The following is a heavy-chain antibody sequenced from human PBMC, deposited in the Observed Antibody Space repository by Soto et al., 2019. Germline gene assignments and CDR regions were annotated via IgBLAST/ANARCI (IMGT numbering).Heavy chain of an antibody. V-gene: IGHV1-18*04. CDR1: VYTFTNYG. CDR2: ISGYNGNT. CDR3: ARDREYYYDSSGNYYYHYGMDV. J-gene: IGHJ6*02. Sequence: SVKVSWKSSVYTFTNYGISLVRQAPGQGLEWMGWISGYNGNTKYSQKFHGRVTMTTDTPTNTAYMELRSLRYDDTAVYYCARDREYYYDSSGNYYYHYGMDVWGQGTTVTVSS. D-gene: IGHD3-22*01.